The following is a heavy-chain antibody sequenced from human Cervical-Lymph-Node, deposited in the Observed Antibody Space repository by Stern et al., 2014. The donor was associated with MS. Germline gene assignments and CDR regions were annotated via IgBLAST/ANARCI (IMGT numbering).Heavy chain of an antibody. Sequence: QMQLVESGAEVKKPGASVKVTCKTSENTFTGYYIHWVRQAPGQGLEWMGWINPNSGATNYAQRFQDRVSLTSDTTNSLAYMELDRLTSDDTTVYYCASISLGSGIDYWGQGSLVTVSS. J-gene: IGHJ4*02. CDR1: ENTFTGYY. CDR3: ASISLGSGIDY. CDR2: INPNSGAT. V-gene: IGHV1-2*02. D-gene: IGHD1-26*01.